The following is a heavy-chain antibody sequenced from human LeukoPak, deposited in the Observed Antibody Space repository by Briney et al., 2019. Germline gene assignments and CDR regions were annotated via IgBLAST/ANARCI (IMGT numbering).Heavy chain of an antibody. CDR1: GGSFSGYY. CDR3: ARRIYYGSGSYYNWFDP. D-gene: IGHD3-10*01. J-gene: IGHJ5*02. CDR2: INHSGST. V-gene: IGHV4-34*01. Sequence: SETLPLTCAVYGGSFSGYYWSWIRQPPGKGLEWIGEINHSGSTNYNPSLKSRVTISVDTSKNQFSLKLSSVTAADTAVYYCARRIYYGSGSYYNWFDPWGQGTLVTVSS.